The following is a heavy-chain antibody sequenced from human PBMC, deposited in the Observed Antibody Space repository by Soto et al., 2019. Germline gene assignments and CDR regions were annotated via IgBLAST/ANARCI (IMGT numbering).Heavy chain of an antibody. CDR1: GESLRGYY. D-gene: IGHD4-17*01. CDR3: ARGYPRSILSTSLTTSYCFDS. V-gene: IGHV4-34*04. Sequence: QVQLQQWGTGLLKPSETLSLHCAVYGESLRGYYWSWIRQTPAMGLEWIGEINHRGTTNHDSSLKSRAFISFDTCKNQVSLRLNYVTAADTAVYYCARGYPRSILSTSLTTSYCFDSWGQGTLVTVSS. J-gene: IGHJ5*01. CDR2: INHRGTT.